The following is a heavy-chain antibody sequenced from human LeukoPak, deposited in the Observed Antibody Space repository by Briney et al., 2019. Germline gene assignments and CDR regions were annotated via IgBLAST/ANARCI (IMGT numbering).Heavy chain of an antibody. D-gene: IGHD2-15*01. CDR2: IIPIFGTA. Sequence: ASVKVSCKASGGTFSSYAISWVRQAPGQGLEWMGGIIPIFGTANYAQKFQGRVTITADESTSTAYMELSSLRSEDTAVYYCATGFMTVVAATFDYWGQGTLVTVSS. CDR1: GGTFSSYA. CDR3: ATGFMTVVAATFDY. V-gene: IGHV1-69*13. J-gene: IGHJ4*02.